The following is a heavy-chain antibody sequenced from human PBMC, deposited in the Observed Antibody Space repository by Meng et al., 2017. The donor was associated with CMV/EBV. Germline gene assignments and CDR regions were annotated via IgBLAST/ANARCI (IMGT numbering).Heavy chain of an antibody. Sequence: SETLSLTCAVYGGSFSGYYWSWIRQPPGKGLEWIGEINHSGSTNYNPSLKSRVTISVDTSKNQFSLKLSSVTAADTAVYYCARGTRNSSGYYPSWFDPWGQGTLVTVSS. CDR1: GGSFSGYY. D-gene: IGHD3-22*01. J-gene: IGHJ5*02. V-gene: IGHV4-34*01. CDR2: INHSGST. CDR3: ARGTRNSSGYYPSWFDP.